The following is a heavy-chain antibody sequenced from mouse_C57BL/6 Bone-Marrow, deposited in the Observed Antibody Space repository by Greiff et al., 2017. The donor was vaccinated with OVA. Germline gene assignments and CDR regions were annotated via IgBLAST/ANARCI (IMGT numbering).Heavy chain of an antibody. CDR2: IDPETGGT. J-gene: IGHJ4*01. D-gene: IGHD2-5*01. Sequence: VQLQQSGAELMRPGASVTLSCKASGYTFTDYDMHWVKQTPVHGLEWIGAIDPETGGTAYNQKFKGKAILTADKSSSTAYMELRSLTSEDSAVYYCTRGYSNYYAMDYWGQGTSVTVSS. CDR3: TRGYSNYYAMDY. V-gene: IGHV1-15*01. CDR1: GYTFTDYD.